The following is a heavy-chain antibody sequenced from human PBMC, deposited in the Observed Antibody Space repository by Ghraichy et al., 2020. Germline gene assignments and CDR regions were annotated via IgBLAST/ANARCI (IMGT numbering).Heavy chain of an antibody. CDR1: GYTFSDCW. CDR2: INQDGSGK. Sequence: ESLNISCAASGYTFSDCWMSWVRQAPGKGLEWVANINQDGSGKYYMASIKGRFTISRDNAKNSLYLEMNSLRAEDTAVYYCARYEFSGSYRDFDYWGQGTLVTVSS. D-gene: IGHD1-26*01. CDR3: ARYEFSGSYRDFDY. J-gene: IGHJ4*02. V-gene: IGHV3-7*03.